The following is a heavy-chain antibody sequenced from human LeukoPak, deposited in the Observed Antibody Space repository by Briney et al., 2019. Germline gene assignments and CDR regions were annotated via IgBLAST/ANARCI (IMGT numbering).Heavy chain of an antibody. V-gene: IGHV1-18*01. J-gene: IGHJ5*02. CDR2: ISAYNGNT. D-gene: IGHD2-15*01. Sequence: APVKVSCKASGYAFTNYGISWVRQAPGQGLEWMGWISAYNGNTKYAQKLQGRVTMTTDTSTSTAYMELRSLRSDDTAVYYCARDWYCSGGSCYDCFDPWGQGTLVTVSS. CDR1: GYAFTNYG. CDR3: ARDWYCSGGSCYDCFDP.